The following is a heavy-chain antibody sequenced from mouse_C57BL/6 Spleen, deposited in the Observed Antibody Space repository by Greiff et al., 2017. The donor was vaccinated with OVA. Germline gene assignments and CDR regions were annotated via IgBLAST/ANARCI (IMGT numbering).Heavy chain of an antibody. CDR3: ARENYYGSWGFDY. D-gene: IGHD1-1*01. J-gene: IGHJ2*01. Sequence: QVQLQQPGAELVKPGASVKMSCKASGYTFTSYWITWVKQRPGQGLEWIGDIYPGSGSTNYNEKFKSKATLTVDTSSSTAYMQRSSLTSEDSAVYYCARENYYGSWGFDYWGQGTTLTVSS. CDR1: GYTFTSYW. CDR2: IYPGSGST. V-gene: IGHV1-55*01.